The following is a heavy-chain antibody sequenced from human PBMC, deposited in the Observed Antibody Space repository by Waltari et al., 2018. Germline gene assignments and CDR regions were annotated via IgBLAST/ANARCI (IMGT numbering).Heavy chain of an antibody. J-gene: IGHJ4*02. CDR2: IYYSGST. Sequence: QVQLQESGPGLETPSETLSLTCTVSVGPISSHYWSWIRQPPGKGLEWIGYIYYSGSTNYNPSLKSRVTISVDTSKNQFSLKLSSVTAADTAVYYCARETYYFDYWGQGTLVTVSS. CDR1: VGPISSHY. V-gene: IGHV4-59*11. CDR3: ARETYYFDY.